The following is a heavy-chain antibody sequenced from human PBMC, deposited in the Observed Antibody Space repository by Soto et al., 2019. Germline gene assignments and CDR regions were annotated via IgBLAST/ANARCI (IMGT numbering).Heavy chain of an antibody. V-gene: IGHV5-51*01. D-gene: IGHD2-21*02. CDR3: SRLQWYTVVTPNLDY. J-gene: IGHJ4*02. CDR1: GYSFTSYW. CDR2: IYPGDSDT. Sequence: PGESLKISCQGSGYSFTSYWIAWVRQMPGKGLEWMGIIYPGDSDTKYSPSFQGQVTISADKSISTAYLQWSGLKASDTAMYYCSRLQWYTVVTPNLDYWGQGTLVTVSS.